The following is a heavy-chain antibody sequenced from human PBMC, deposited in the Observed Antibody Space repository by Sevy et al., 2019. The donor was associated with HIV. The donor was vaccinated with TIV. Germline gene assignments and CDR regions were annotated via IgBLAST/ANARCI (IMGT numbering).Heavy chain of an antibody. J-gene: IGHJ4*02. CDR1: GYTFTGYY. Sequence: ASVKVSCKASGYTFTGYYMHWVRQAPGQGLEWMGWINPNSGDTNYAQKFQGRVTMTRDTSISTAYMELSRLRSDDTAVYYCARVFHSGIVATIAFDYWGQGTLVTVSS. CDR2: INPNSGDT. D-gene: IGHD5-12*01. V-gene: IGHV1-2*02. CDR3: ARVFHSGIVATIAFDY.